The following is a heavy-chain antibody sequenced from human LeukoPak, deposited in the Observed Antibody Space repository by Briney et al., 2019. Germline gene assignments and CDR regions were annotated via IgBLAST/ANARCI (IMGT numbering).Heavy chain of an antibody. D-gene: IGHD3-22*01. CDR3: ARDKLDYYDSSGYYLRAFDI. Sequence: SETLSLTCTVSGGSISTYYWSWIRQPAGKGLEWIGRIYTSGSTNYNPSLKSRVTMSVDTSKNQFSLKLSSVTAADTAVYYCARDKLDYYDSSGYYLRAFDIWGQGTMVTVSS. CDR1: GGSISTYY. V-gene: IGHV4-4*07. CDR2: IYTSGST. J-gene: IGHJ3*02.